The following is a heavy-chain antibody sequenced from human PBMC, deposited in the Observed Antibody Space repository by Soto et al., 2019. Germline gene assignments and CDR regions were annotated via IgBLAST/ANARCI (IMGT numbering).Heavy chain of an antibody. CDR2: IYYSGST. D-gene: IGHD3-3*01. CDR1: GGSISSYY. J-gene: IGHJ6*02. V-gene: IGHV4-59*01. CDR3: ARDHIGPSIFGVVSPYGMDV. Sequence: SETLSLTCTVSGGSISSYYWSWIRQPPGKGLEWIGYIYYSGSTNYNPSLKSRVTISVDTSKNQFSLKLSSVTAADTAVYYCARDHIGPSIFGVVSPYGMDVWGQGTTVTVSS.